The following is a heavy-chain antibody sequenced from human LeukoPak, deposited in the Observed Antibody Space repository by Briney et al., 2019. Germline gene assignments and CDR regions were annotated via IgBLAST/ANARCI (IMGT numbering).Heavy chain of an antibody. CDR2: ISGSGDST. V-gene: IGHV3-23*01. D-gene: IGHD5-12*01. Sequence: GGSLRLSCAASGFTFSSYAMSWVRQAPGKGLEWVSVISGSGDSTYYADSMKGRFTISRDNSKNTLYLQMNSLRAEDTAVYYCAKEWLRFEYYYMDVWGKGTTVTISS. CDR1: GFTFSSYA. CDR3: AKEWLRFEYYYMDV. J-gene: IGHJ6*03.